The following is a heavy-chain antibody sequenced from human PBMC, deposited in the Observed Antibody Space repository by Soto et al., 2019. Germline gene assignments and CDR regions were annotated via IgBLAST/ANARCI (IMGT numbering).Heavy chain of an antibody. CDR1: GYTFTSYA. J-gene: IGHJ6*02. CDR3: ARDEFLRTSYYYYGMDV. V-gene: IGHV1-3*01. Sequence: ASVKVSCKASGYTFTSYAMHWVRQAPGQRLEWMGWINAGNGNTKYSQKFHGRVTITRDTSASTAYMELSSLRSEDTAVYYCARDEFLRTSYYYYGMDVWGQGTTVTVSS. D-gene: IGHD1-1*01. CDR2: INAGNGNT.